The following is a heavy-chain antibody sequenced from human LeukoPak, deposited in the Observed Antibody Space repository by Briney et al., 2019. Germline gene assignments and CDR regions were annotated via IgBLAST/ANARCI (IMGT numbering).Heavy chain of an antibody. CDR1: GYTFKNYD. CDR2: MNPNSGGT. V-gene: IGHV1-8*02. D-gene: IGHD4-23*01. CDR3: ARGPTVVIQVGVDY. Sequence: ASVKVSCKASGYTFKNYDINWVRQATGQGLEWMGWMNPNSGGTNYAQKFQGRVTMTRDTSTSTVYMELSSLRSEDTAVYYCARGPTVVIQVGVDYWGQGTLVTVSS. J-gene: IGHJ4*02.